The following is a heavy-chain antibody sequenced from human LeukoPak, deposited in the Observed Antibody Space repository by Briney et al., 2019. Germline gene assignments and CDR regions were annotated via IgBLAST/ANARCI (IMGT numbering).Heavy chain of an antibody. V-gene: IGHV1-46*01. CDR1: GYTFTSYY. Sequence: ASVKDSCKASGYTFTSYYMHWVRQAPGQGLEWMGIINSSDGGTSYAQNFQGRVTMTRDTSTTTVYMELSSLRSEDTAVYYCAIGRDCYSYWGQGSLVTVSS. D-gene: IGHD2-21*02. CDR3: AIGRDCYSY. J-gene: IGHJ4*02. CDR2: INSSDGGT.